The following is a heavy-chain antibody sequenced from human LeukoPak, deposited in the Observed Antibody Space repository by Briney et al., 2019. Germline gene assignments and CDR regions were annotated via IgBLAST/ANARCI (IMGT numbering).Heavy chain of an antibody. CDR1: GFTFSDYY. J-gene: IGHJ6*04. CDR2: SCTSSTYT. D-gene: IGHD2-2*01. Sequence: KPGGSLRLSCAASGFTFSDYYMYWICLGPGQGQGLVWSSCTSSTYTNYADSVRGRFTISRDNANNSLYLQMNSLRAEDTAVYYCARAQVVPAATYYYYYGMDVWGKGTTVTVSS. CDR3: ARAQVVPAATYYYYYGMDV. V-gene: IGHV3-11*06.